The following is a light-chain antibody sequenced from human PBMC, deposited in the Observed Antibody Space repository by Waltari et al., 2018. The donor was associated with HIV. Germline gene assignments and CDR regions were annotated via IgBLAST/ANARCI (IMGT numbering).Light chain of an antibody. CDR3: NARDSSGNHLV. CDR2: GKN. J-gene: IGLJ2*01. CDR1: SLRRYY. V-gene: IGLV3-19*01. Sequence: SSELTQAPAVSVALGQPVRITCQGDSLRRYYARWYQQKPGKAPVLVIYGKNNRPSGIPDRFSGSSSGNTASLTITGAQAEDEADYYCNARDSSGNHLVFGGGTKLTVL.